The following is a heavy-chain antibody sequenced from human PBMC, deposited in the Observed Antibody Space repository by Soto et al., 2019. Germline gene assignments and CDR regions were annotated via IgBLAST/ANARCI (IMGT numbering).Heavy chain of an antibody. CDR1: GGSISSYY. CDR3: ARDRGYCSSTSCRNWFDP. D-gene: IGHD2-2*01. CDR2: IYYSGST. V-gene: IGHV4-59*01. Sequence: SETLSLTCTVSGGSISSYYLSWIRQPPGKGLEWIGYIYYSGSTNYNPSLKSRVTISVDTSKNQFSLKLSSVTAADTAVYYCARDRGYCSSTSCRNWFDPWGQGTLVTVSS. J-gene: IGHJ5*02.